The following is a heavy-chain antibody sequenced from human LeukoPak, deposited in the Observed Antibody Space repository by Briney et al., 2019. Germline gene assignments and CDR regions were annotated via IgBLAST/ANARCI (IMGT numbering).Heavy chain of an antibody. Sequence: GRSLRLSCAASGFTFSRNGMHWVRQAPGKGLEWVALIYYDGSNKYYVDSVKGRFTISRDNSKNMVYLQMNSLRAEDTAVYYCARGLLYSGSYSWYFDLWGRGTPVTVSS. J-gene: IGHJ2*01. CDR2: IYYDGSNK. D-gene: IGHD1-26*01. CDR1: GFTFSRNG. CDR3: ARGLLYSGSYSWYFDL. V-gene: IGHV3-33*01.